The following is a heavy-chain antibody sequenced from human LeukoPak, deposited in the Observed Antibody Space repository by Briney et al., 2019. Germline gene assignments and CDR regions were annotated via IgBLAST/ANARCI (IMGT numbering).Heavy chain of an antibody. V-gene: IGHV1-46*01. CDR2: IDPSSGGS. Sequence: ASVKVSCKASGYTFTTYFLHWVRQAPGQGLEWMGIIDPSSGGSTSAQKFQVRVTMTRDMSTSTVYMELSSLTSEDTAVYYCAKVGEGSYFAFWGQGTLVTVSS. J-gene: IGHJ4*02. CDR1: GYTFTTYF. D-gene: IGHD1-26*01. CDR3: AKVGEGSYFAF.